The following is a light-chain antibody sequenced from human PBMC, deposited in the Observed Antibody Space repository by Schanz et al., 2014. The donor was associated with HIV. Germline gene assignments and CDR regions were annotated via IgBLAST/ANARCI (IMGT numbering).Light chain of an antibody. Sequence: DIQMTQSPSSLSASVGDRVTITCRTSQDISTYLAWYQQKPGKAPNLLIYAASSLQSGVPSRFSGSGSGTEFTLTISNLQPDDFASYYCQHYNAYSYAFGQGTKLEI. J-gene: IGKJ2*01. V-gene: IGKV1-16*01. CDR3: QHYNAYSYA. CDR1: QDISTY. CDR2: AAS.